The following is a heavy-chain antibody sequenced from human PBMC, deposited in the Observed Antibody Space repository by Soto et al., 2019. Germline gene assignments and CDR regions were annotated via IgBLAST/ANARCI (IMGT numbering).Heavy chain of an antibody. V-gene: IGHV4-34*01. Sequence: SETLSLTCAVYGGSFSGYYWSWIRQPPGKGLEWIGEINHSGSTNYNPSLKSRVTISVDTSKNQFSLKLSSVTAADTAVYYCARVRGSGSYYKYYYYGMDVWGQGTTVTVSS. D-gene: IGHD3-10*01. CDR2: INHSGST. CDR3: ARVRGSGSYYKYYYYGMDV. CDR1: GGSFSGYY. J-gene: IGHJ6*02.